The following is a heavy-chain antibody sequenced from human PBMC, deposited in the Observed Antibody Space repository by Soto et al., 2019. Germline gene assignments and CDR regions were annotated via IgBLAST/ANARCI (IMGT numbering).Heavy chain of an antibody. V-gene: IGHV1-3*01. CDR2: INAGNGNT. CDR1: GYTFTSYA. J-gene: IGHJ6*02. CDR3: ARVVGSGWSYYYYGMDV. D-gene: IGHD6-19*01. Sequence: ASVKVSCKASGYTFTSYAMHWVRQAPGQRLEWMGWINAGNGNTKYSQKFQGRVTITRDTSASTAYMELSSLRSEDTAVYYCARVVGSGWSYYYYGMDVWGQGTTVTVSS.